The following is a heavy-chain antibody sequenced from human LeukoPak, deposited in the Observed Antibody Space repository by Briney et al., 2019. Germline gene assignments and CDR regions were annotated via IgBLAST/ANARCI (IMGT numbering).Heavy chain of an antibody. V-gene: IGHV4-34*01. D-gene: IGHD2-2*01. J-gene: IGHJ4*02. Sequence: KPSETLSLTCAVYGGSFSGYYRSWIRQPPGKGLEWIGEINHSGSTNYNPSLKSRVTISVDTSKNQFSLKLSSVTAADTAVYYCARLGCSSTSCLFDYWGQGTLVTVSS. CDR1: GGSFSGYY. CDR3: ARLGCSSTSCLFDY. CDR2: INHSGST.